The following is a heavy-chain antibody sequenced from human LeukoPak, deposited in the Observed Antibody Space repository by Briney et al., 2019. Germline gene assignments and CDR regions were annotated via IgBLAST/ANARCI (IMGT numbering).Heavy chain of an antibody. CDR1: GGTFSSYA. D-gene: IGHD4-17*01. Sequence: SVKVSCKASGGTFSSYAISWVRQAPGQGLEWMGGIIPIFGTANYAQKFRGRVTITADESTSTAYMELSSLRSEDTAVYYCARVYGYYYYGMDVWGQGTTVTVSS. CDR2: IIPIFGTA. CDR3: ARVYGYYYYGMDV. V-gene: IGHV1-69*13. J-gene: IGHJ6*02.